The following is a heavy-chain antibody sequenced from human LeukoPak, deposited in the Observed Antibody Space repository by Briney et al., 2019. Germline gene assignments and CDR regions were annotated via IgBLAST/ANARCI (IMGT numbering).Heavy chain of an antibody. CDR2: IRYDGSNK. V-gene: IGHV3-30*02. Sequence: GGSLRLSCAASGFTFRSYGMHWVRQAPGKGLEWVAFIRYDGSNKYYADSVKGRFTISRDNSKNTLYLQMNSLRAEDTAVYYCAKEEYSSGSYPGYWGQGTLVTVSS. CDR1: GFTFRSYG. CDR3: AKEEYSSGSYPGY. D-gene: IGHD6-19*01. J-gene: IGHJ4*02.